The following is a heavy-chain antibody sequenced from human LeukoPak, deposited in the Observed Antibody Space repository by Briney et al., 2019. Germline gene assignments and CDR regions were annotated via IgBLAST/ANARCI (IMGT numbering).Heavy chain of an antibody. CDR1: GYTFTNYG. V-gene: IGHV1-18*01. Sequence: ASVKVSCKASGYTFTNYGITWVRQAPGQGLEWMGWISAYNGYTHYAQNLQGRVTMTTDTSTTTAYMELRSLRSDDTAVYYCARDLSRDYGGYSGYWGQGTLVTVSS. CDR3: ARDLSRDYGGYSGY. D-gene: IGHD4-23*01. CDR2: ISAYNGYT. J-gene: IGHJ4*02.